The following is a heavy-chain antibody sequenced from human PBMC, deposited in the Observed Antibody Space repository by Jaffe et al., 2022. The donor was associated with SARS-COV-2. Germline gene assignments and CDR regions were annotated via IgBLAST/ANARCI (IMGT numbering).Heavy chain of an antibody. Sequence: QVQLVQSGAEVKKPGASVKVSCKASGYTFTSYYMHWVRQAPGQGLEWMGIINPSGGSTSYAQKLQGRVTMTRDTSTSTVYMELSSLRSEDTAVYYCAREWQGIAAAGPANWFDPWGQGTLVTVSS. V-gene: IGHV1-46*04. CDR3: AREWQGIAAAGPANWFDP. D-gene: IGHD6-13*01. CDR1: GYTFTSYY. CDR2: INPSGGST. J-gene: IGHJ5*02.